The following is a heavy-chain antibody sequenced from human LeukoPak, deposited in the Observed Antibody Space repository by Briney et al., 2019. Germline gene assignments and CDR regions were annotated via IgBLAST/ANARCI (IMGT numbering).Heavy chain of an antibody. V-gene: IGHV3-21*01. CDR1: GFTFSSYS. J-gene: IGHJ4*02. CDR2: ISSSSSYI. CDR3: ARGRGTYYYDSSGYYSDY. D-gene: IGHD3-22*01. Sequence: GGSLRLSCAASGFTFSSYSMNWVRQAPGKGLEWVSSISSSSSYIYYADSVKGRFTISRDNAKNSLYLQMNSLRAEDTAVYYCARGRGTYYYDSSGYYSDYWGQGTLVTVSS.